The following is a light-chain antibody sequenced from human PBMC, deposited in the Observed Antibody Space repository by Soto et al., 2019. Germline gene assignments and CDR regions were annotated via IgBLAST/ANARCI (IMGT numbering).Light chain of an antibody. Sequence: EIVLTQSPGTLSLSPGERATLSCRASQSVSSSYLAWYQQKPGQAPRLLIYAASSRATGIPDKFSVSGSGTDFTLTLSRLEPEDFAVFYCQQYGSSPPTFGQGTKLEIK. CDR1: QSVSSSY. CDR3: QQYGSSPPT. V-gene: IGKV3-20*01. CDR2: AAS. J-gene: IGKJ2*01.